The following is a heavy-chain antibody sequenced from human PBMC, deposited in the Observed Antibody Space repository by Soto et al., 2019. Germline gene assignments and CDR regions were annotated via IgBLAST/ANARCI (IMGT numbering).Heavy chain of an antibody. CDR3: ARVAGIAARPGALVY. CDR1: GFAVSSNY. J-gene: IGHJ4*02. V-gene: IGHV3-53*01. CDR2: IYSGGST. D-gene: IGHD6-6*01. Sequence: PGGSLSLSCAASGFAVSSNYLSWVRQATGKWLEWVSVIYSGGSTYCADSVKGRFTISRDNSKNTLYLQMNSLGAEDTAVYYCARVAGIAARPGALVYWGQGTLVTVSS.